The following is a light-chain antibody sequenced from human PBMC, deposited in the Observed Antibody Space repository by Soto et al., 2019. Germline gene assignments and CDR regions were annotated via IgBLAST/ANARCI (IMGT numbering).Light chain of an antibody. V-gene: IGKV3-20*01. J-gene: IGKJ4*01. Sequence: EIVLTQSPGTLSLSPGERATLSCRASRSVSNNYLAWYQQKPGQAPRRLIYGASSRATGIPARFSGSGSGTEFNLTISSLQSEDFAVYFCQQYDDWLRLTFGGGTKVDI. CDR1: RSVSNNY. CDR3: QQYDDWLRLT. CDR2: GAS.